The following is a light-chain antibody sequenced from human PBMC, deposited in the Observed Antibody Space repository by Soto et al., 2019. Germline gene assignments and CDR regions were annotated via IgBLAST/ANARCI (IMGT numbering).Light chain of an antibody. Sequence: IVITHSPATLSVSPGERATLSCRASQSVRNNLAWYQQKPGQAPRLLIYDAYNRATGIPPRFSGSGSGTDFTLTISSLEPEDSAVYYCQQRHMWPITFGQGTRLEIK. CDR2: DAY. J-gene: IGKJ5*01. CDR1: QSVRNN. V-gene: IGKV3-11*01. CDR3: QQRHMWPIT.